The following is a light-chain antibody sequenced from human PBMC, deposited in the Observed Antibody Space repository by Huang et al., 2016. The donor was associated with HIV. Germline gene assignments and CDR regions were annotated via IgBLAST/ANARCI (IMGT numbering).Light chain of an antibody. V-gene: IGKV3-15*01. J-gene: IGKJ4*01. CDR2: GAS. CDR1: QSVSNK. CDR3: QQYSNWPPA. Sequence: ETVMTQSPATLSVSPGETATLSYRASQSVSNKLAWYQQKPGQSPRVLIYGASTRAAGVPARFSASGSGTEFTLTISGLQSEDFVVYYCQQYSNWPPAFGGGTRVEIK.